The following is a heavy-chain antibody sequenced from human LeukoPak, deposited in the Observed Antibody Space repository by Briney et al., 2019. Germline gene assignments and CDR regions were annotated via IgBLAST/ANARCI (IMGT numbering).Heavy chain of an antibody. J-gene: IGHJ4*02. V-gene: IGHV3-21*01. CDR3: ARDSYYDSSGFDY. Sequence: GGSLRLSCAASGFTFSSYSMNWVRQAPGKGMEWVSSISSSSSYIYYADSVKGRFTISRDNAKNSLYLQMNSLRAEDTAVYYCARDSYYDSSGFDYWGQGTLVTVST. CDR2: ISSSSSYI. CDR1: GFTFSSYS. D-gene: IGHD3-22*01.